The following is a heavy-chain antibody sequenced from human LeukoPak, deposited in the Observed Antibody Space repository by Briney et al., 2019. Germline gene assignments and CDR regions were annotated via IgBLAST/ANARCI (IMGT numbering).Heavy chain of an antibody. CDR2: IYYSGST. CDR3: ARAYDFWPFDY. J-gene: IGHJ4*02. V-gene: IGHV4-59*01. CDR1: GGSIGSYY. Sequence: PSEALSLTCTVSGGSIGSYYWSWIRQPPGKGLEWIGYIYYSGSTDYNPSLKSRVTISVDTSKNQFSLKLSSVTAADTAVYYCARAYDFWPFDYWGQGTLVTVSS. D-gene: IGHD3-3*01.